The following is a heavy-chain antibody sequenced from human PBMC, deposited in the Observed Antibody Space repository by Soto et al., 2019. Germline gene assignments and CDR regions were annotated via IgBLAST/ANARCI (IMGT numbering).Heavy chain of an antibody. D-gene: IGHD2-2*01. V-gene: IGHV4-39*01. CDR1: GGSISSSSYY. CDR3: QLVVVPAARIYYYYMDV. J-gene: IGHJ6*03. Sequence: SETLSLTCTVSGGSISSSSYYWGWIRQPPGKGLEWIGSIYYSGSTYYNPSLKSRVTISVDTSKNQFSLKLSSVTAADTAVYYCQLVVVPAARIYYYYMDVWGKGTTVTVSS. CDR2: IYYSGST.